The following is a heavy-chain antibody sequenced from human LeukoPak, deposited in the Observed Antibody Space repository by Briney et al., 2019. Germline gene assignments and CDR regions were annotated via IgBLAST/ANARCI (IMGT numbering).Heavy chain of an antibody. CDR2: IYTSGST. V-gene: IGHV4-61*02. Sequence: SQTLSLTCTVSGGSITSGSYYWTWIRQPAGKGLEWIGRIYTSGSTNYNPSLKSRLTISVDTSKNQFSLKLSSVTAADTAVYYCARRNNILAGYSCFDSWGQGTQVTVSS. D-gene: IGHD3-9*01. CDR3: ARRNNILAGYSCFDS. J-gene: IGHJ4*02. CDR1: GGSITSGSYY.